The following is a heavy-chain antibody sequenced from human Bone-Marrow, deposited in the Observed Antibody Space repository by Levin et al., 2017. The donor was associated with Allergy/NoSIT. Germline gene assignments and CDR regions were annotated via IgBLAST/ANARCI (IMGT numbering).Heavy chain of an antibody. CDR3: AHRPTEHDYGGPYDAFDI. CDR2: IYWNDDK. Sequence: SGPTLVKPTQTLTLTCTFSGFSLSTSGVGVGWIRQPPGKALEWLALIYWNDDKRYSPSLKSRLTITKDTSKNQVVLTMTNMDPVDTATYYCAHRPTEHDYGGPYDAFDIWGQGTMVTVSS. D-gene: IGHD4-23*01. V-gene: IGHV2-5*01. J-gene: IGHJ3*02. CDR1: GFSLSTSGVG.